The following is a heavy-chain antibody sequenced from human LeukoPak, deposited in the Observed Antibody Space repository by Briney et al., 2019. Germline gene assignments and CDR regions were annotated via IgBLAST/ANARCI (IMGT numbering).Heavy chain of an antibody. Sequence: SETLSLTCTVSGAFISHYYWSWIRQTPEKGLEWMGHIHTSGGSSPYPSLKSRLTMSIETSRNQFSLKLTSVTAADTAVYFCARLGSYHDFWGQGALVTVSS. J-gene: IGHJ4*02. D-gene: IGHD1-26*01. CDR1: GAFISHYY. CDR2: IHTSGGS. V-gene: IGHV4-4*09. CDR3: ARLGSYHDF.